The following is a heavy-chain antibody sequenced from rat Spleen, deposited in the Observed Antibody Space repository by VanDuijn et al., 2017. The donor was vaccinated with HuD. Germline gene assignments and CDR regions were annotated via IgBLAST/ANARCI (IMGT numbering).Heavy chain of an antibody. CDR2: INSAGST. D-gene: IGHD1-7*01. CDR1: GYSITSSYR. CDR3: SRYPYGGYYGYFDY. Sequence: EVQLQESGPGLVKPSQSLSLTCSVTGYSITSSYRWNWIRKFPGNKLEWMGYINSAGSTNYNPSLKSRISITRDTSKNQFFLQLNSVTTEDTATYYCSRYPYGGYYGYFDYWGQGVMVTVSS. V-gene: IGHV3-3*01. J-gene: IGHJ2*01.